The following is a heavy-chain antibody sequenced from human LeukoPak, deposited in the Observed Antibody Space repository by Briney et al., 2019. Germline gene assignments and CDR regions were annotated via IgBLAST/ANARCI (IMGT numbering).Heavy chain of an antibody. CDR3: ARQQLKTMASFDY. V-gene: IGHV4-4*07. CDR2: INTSGST. Sequence: PSETLSLTCTVSGGSISSNSWSWIRLPVGKGLEWIGRINTSGSTDYNPSLKSRVTMSLDTSKNQFSLKSNSVTAADTAVYYCARQQLKTMASFDYWGQGTQVTVSS. D-gene: IGHD4/OR15-4a*01. J-gene: IGHJ4*02. CDR1: GGSISSNS.